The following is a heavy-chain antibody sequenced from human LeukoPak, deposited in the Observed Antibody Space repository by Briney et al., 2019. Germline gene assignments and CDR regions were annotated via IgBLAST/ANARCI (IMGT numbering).Heavy chain of an antibody. V-gene: IGHV3-66*01. CDR3: EYSSGWRRIDY. J-gene: IGHJ4*02. CDR2: IYSGGST. Sequence: PGGSLRLSCAASGFTVSSNYMSWVRQAPGKGLEWVSVIYSGGSTCYADSVKGRFTISRDNSKNTLYLQMNSLRAEDTAVYYCEYSSGWRRIDYWGQGTLVTVSS. CDR1: GFTVSSNY. D-gene: IGHD6-19*01.